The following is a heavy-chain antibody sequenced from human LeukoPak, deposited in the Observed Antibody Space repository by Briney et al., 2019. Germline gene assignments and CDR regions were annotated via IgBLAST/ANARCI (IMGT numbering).Heavy chain of an antibody. CDR3: ARGHFDGGYLEY. V-gene: IGHV3-53*01. CDR2: IYSGGST. D-gene: IGHD3-22*01. J-gene: IGHJ4*02. CDR1: GFTVDSNY. Sequence: GGSLRLSCAASGFTVDSNYMTWIRQAPGKGLEWVSVIYSGGSTYYADSVKGRFTISRDNSKNTLCLQMNSLRAEDTAVYYCARGHFDGGYLEYWGQGTLVTVSS.